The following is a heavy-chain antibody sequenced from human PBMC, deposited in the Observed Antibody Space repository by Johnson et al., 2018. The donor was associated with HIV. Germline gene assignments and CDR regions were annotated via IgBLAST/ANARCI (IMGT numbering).Heavy chain of an antibody. CDR1: GFTFGDYA. J-gene: IGHJ3*02. CDR3: TTDQVGRNYGGKYHI. Sequence: VQLVESGGGLVQPGRSLRLSCTASGFTFGDYAMSWVRQAPGKGLDWVGRIYSKTEGGTTEYAAPVKGRFTISRDDSKNTLYLQMNSLKTEDTAVYYCTTDQVGRNYGGKYHIWGQGTVVTVSS. V-gene: IGHV3-15*01. D-gene: IGHD1-7*01. CDR2: IYSKTEGGTT.